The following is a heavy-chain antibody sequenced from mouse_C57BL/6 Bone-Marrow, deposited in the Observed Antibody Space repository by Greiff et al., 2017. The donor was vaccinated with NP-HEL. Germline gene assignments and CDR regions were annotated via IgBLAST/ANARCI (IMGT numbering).Heavy chain of an antibody. V-gene: IGHV1-64*01. Sequence: QVQLQQPGAELVKPGASVKLSCKASGYTFTSYWMHWVKQRPGQGLEWIGMIHPNSGSTNYNEKFKSKATLTVDKSSSTAYMQLSSLTSEDSAVYYCASQLTGRDFDYWGQGTTLTVSS. D-gene: IGHD4-1*01. CDR3: ASQLTGRDFDY. CDR2: IHPNSGST. J-gene: IGHJ2*01. CDR1: GYTFTSYW.